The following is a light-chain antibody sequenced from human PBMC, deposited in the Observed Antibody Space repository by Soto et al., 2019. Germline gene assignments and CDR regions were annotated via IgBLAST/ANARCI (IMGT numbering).Light chain of an antibody. V-gene: IGKV4-1*01. Sequence: DIVMTQSADSLAVSLGERATINCKSSQSVLYSANNKNHLSWYQQKAGQPPRLLIFWASTRESGVPDRFSGSGSGTDFTLTISSLQAEDVAVYYCQQYYSIPWTFGQGTKVEI. CDR3: QQYYSIPWT. J-gene: IGKJ1*01. CDR1: QSVLYSANNKNH. CDR2: WAS.